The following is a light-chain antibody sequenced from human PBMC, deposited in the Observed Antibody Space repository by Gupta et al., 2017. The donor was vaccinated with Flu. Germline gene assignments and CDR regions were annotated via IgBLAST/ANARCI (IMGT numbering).Light chain of an antibody. CDR3: QQTHSAPPT. J-gene: IGKJ2*01. CDR2: GAS. CDR1: QNIVTY. Sequence: DIQMTQSPPSLSASVGDRVTITCRASQNIVTYLNWYQQRPGKPPKLLIYGASSLESGVPSRFSGSGSGKNFILTISSLQAEDFATYYCQQTHSAPPTFGQGTKLDIK. V-gene: IGKV1-39*01.